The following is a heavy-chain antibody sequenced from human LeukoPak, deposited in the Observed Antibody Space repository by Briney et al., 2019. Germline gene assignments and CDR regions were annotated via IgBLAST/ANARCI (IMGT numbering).Heavy chain of an antibody. J-gene: IGHJ3*02. CDR1: GGSISSHY. V-gene: IGHV4-59*08. Sequence: PSETLSLTCTVSGGSISSHYWSWIRQPPGKGLEWIGYIYHSGSAKYNPSLKSRVTISVDTSKNQFSLKMSSVTAADTAVYHCVRLQPNTGEWAFDIWGQGTMVSVSS. CDR3: VRLQPNTGEWAFDI. CDR2: IYHSGSA. D-gene: IGHD1-1*01.